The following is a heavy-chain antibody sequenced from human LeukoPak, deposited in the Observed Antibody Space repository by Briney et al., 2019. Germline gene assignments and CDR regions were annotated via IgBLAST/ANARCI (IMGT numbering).Heavy chain of an antibody. V-gene: IGHV4-61*01. Sequence: ASETLSLTCTVSGGSVSGGNYYCSWIRQSPGKGPEWIGYIHYSGSTVYNPSLKSRVTMSIDTSKNQFSLNLSSATAADTAVYYCTRTGSTGGYWGQGTLVTVSS. CDR2: IHYSGST. CDR3: TRTGSTGGY. J-gene: IGHJ4*02. D-gene: IGHD1-7*01. CDR1: GGSVSGGNYY.